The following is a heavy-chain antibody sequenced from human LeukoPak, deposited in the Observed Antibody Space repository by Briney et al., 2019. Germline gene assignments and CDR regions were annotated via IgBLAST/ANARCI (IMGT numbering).Heavy chain of an antibody. CDR2: IYYDGST. J-gene: IGHJ5*02. CDR3: ARRLCSSLTCNIGPSGNWLDP. CDR1: GGSMSNYW. Sequence: PSETLSLTCTVSGGSMSNYWWNWIRQPPGKRLEWIGYIYYDGSTYYNPALTSRVTISIDTSKNQFSLKLNSVTAADTAVYYCARRLCSSLTCNIGPSGNWLDPWGQGTLVTVSS. V-gene: IGHV4-59*08. D-gene: IGHD2-2*02.